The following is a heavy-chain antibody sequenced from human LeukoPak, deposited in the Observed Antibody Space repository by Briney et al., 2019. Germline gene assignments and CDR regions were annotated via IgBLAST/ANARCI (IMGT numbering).Heavy chain of an antibody. Sequence: SETLSLTCTVSGGSISSYYWSWIRQPPGKGLEWIGYIYYSGSTNYNPSLKSRITISVDTSKNQFSLKLRSVTAADTAVYYCAAYSANRYNWFDPWGQGTLVTVSS. J-gene: IGHJ5*02. V-gene: IGHV4-59*01. CDR1: GGSISSYY. CDR2: IYYSGST. D-gene: IGHD6-13*01. CDR3: AAYSANRYNWFDP.